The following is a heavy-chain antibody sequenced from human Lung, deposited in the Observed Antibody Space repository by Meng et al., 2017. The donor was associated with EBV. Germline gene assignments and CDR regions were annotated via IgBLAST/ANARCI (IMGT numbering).Heavy chain of an antibody. CDR2: IYYSGNP. CDR1: GDSIRIGGYY. CDR3: ARATVVVPSGIYWFDP. V-gene: IGHV4-31*03. J-gene: IGHJ5*02. D-gene: IGHD6-13*01. Sequence: VHLPDPGPGLLHPSQTLSLTSTVSGDSIRIGGYYWSWIRQHPGKGLEWIGYIYYSGNPYYHPSLKSRVTISIDTSKNQFSLKLSSVTAADTAVYFCARATVVVPSGIYWFDPWGQGTLVTVPQ.